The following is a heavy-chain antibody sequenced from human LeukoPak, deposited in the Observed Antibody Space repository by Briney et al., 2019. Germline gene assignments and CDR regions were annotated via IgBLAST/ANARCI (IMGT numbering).Heavy chain of an antibody. CDR2: ISGSGGST. J-gene: IGHJ5*02. Sequence: PGGSLRLSCAASGFTFSSYATSWVRQAPGKGLEWVSAISGSGGSTSYADSVKGRLPISRDNPKNTLSLQRNSRRAEDTAGYDRARGRGYSGYDSRFPWGQGTLVTVSS. CDR3: ARGRGYSGYDSRFP. CDR1: GFTFSSYA. D-gene: IGHD5-12*01. V-gene: IGHV3-23*01.